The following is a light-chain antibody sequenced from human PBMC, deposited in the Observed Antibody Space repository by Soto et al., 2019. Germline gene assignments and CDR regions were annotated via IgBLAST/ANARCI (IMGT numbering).Light chain of an antibody. V-gene: IGKV1-33*01. CDR2: DAS. Sequence: DIQMTQSPSSLSASVGDRVTITCQASQDISNYLNWYQQKPGKAPKLLIYDASNLETGVPSRFRASGSGTDFTFTISSLQPEDIATYYCQQYDNLPITFGQGTRLEIK. J-gene: IGKJ5*01. CDR1: QDISNY. CDR3: QQYDNLPIT.